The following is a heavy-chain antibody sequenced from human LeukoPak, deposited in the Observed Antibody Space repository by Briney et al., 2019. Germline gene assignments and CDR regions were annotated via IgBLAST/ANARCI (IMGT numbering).Heavy chain of an antibody. V-gene: IGHV3-23*01. D-gene: IGHD2-15*01. Sequence: GGSLRLSCTASGFAFGSYAMYWVRQAPGKGLEWVSGIFGSGGSAHYADSVKGRFTISRDNSKNTVYLEMNSLGVEDTPVYYCAKTTVGYSSGRFPGWPADYWGQGTLVTVSS. CDR2: IFGSGGSA. CDR1: GFAFGSYA. CDR3: AKTTVGYSSGRFPGWPADY. J-gene: IGHJ4*02.